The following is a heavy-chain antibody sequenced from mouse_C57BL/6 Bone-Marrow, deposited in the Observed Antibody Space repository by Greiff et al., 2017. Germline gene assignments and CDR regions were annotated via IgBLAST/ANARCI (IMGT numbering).Heavy chain of an antibody. CDR1: GFNIKDYY. J-gene: IGHJ2*01. CDR2: IDPEDGET. V-gene: IGHV14-2*01. D-gene: IGHD1-1*01. Sequence: VQLQQSGAELVKPGASVKLSCTASGFNIKDYYIHWVKQRTEQGLEWIGRIDPEDGETKYAPKFQDKATITAATSSITAYLQLSSLTSEDTAVYYCTRSLIYYGTNYWGQGTTLTGSA. CDR3: TRSLIYYGTNY.